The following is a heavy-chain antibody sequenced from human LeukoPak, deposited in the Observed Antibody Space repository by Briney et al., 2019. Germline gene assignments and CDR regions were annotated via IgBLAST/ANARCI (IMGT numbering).Heavy chain of an antibody. J-gene: IGHJ6*03. CDR3: AREGPITIFGVVKFMDV. CDR2: IYTSGST. CDR1: GGSFSSYY. Sequence: SETLSLTCTVSGGSFSSYYWSWIRQPAGKGLEWIGRIYTSGSTNYNPSLKSRVTISVDKSKNQFSLKLSSVTAADTDVYYCAREGPITIFGVVKFMDVWGKGTTVTVSS. V-gene: IGHV4-4*07. D-gene: IGHD3-3*01.